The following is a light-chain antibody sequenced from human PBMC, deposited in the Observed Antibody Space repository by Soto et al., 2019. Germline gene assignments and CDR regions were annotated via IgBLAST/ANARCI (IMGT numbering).Light chain of an antibody. Sequence: EIVLTQSPGTLSLSPGERATLSCRASQSVSSSYLAWYQQKPGQAPRLLIYGASSRATGIPDRFSGSGSGTDFTLTISILEPEDLAVYYCHKYGISHPYTFGQGNKLEIK. V-gene: IGKV3-20*01. J-gene: IGKJ2*01. CDR3: HKYGISHPYT. CDR1: QSVSSSY. CDR2: GAS.